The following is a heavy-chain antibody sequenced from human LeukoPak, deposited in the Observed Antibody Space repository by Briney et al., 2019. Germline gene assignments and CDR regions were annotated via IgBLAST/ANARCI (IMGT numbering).Heavy chain of an antibody. CDR3: AKGALYSSGSHYYYGMDV. D-gene: IGHD6-19*01. V-gene: IGHV3-23*01. CDR2: ISGSGGST. CDR1: GFTFSSYA. Sequence: GGSLRLSCAAAGFTFSSYAMSWVRQAPGKGLEWVSAISGSGGSTYYADSVKGRFTISRDNSKNTLYLQMNSLRAEDTAVYYCAKGALYSSGSHYYYGMDVWGQGTTVTVSS. J-gene: IGHJ6*02.